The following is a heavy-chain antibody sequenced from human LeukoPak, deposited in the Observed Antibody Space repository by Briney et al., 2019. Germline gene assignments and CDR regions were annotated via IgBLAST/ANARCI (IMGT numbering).Heavy chain of an antibody. CDR1: GYTFTSYY. Sequence: ASVKVSCKASGYTFTSYYMHWVRQAPGQGLEWMGIINPSGGSTSYAQKFQGRVTMTRDTSTSTVYMELSSLRSEDTAVYYCARDPQFDFWSGYYTSYFDYWGQGTLVTVSS. D-gene: IGHD3-3*01. CDR3: ARDPQFDFWSGYYTSYFDY. CDR2: INPSGGST. V-gene: IGHV1-46*01. J-gene: IGHJ4*02.